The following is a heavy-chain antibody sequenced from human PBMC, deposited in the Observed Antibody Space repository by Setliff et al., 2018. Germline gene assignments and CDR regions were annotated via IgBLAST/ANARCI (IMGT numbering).Heavy chain of an antibody. CDR1: GGSISSGSYY. J-gene: IGHJ6*03. Sequence: SETLSLTCTVSGGSISSGSYYWGWIRQPPRKGLEWIGSIHYSGSTYYNPSLKSRVTISVDTSKNQFSLKLDSVIVADTAVYYCARYGTEYGDYEIPGDVWGKGTTVTV. D-gene: IGHD4-17*01. CDR2: IHYSGST. CDR3: ARYGTEYGDYEIPGDV. V-gene: IGHV4-39*01.